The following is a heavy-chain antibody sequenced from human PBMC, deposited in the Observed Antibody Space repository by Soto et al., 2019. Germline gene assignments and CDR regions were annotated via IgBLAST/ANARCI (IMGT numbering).Heavy chain of an antibody. V-gene: IGHV4-31*03. CDR2: IYYSGST. Sequence: SETLSLTCTVSGGSISSGGYYWSWIRQHPGKGLEWIGYIYYSGSTYYNPSLKSRVTISVDTSKNQFSLKLSSVTAADTAVYYCASLQADYSNYDDYYYYYMDVWGKGTTVTVS. J-gene: IGHJ6*03. D-gene: IGHD4-4*01. CDR3: ASLQADYSNYDDYYYYYMDV. CDR1: GGSISSGGYY.